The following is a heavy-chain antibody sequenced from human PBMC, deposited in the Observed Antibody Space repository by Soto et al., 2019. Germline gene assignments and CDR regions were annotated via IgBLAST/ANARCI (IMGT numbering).Heavy chain of an antibody. CDR1: GGTFSSYA. CDR3: ASPPVY. CDR2: FFLFFVTA. J-gene: IGHJ4*02. Sequence: GASVKVSCKASGGTFSSYAISWVRQAPGQGLGWLGGFFLFFVTATYAQNFQGRFTFTADDSTSTAYLDLSSLRSEDTAVYYRASPPVYWGQGTLVTVSS. V-gene: IGHV1-69*13.